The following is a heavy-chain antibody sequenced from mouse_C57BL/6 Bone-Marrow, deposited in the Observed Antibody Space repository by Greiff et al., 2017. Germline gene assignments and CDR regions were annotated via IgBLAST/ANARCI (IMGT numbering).Heavy chain of an antibody. Sequence: EVQVVESGAELVRPGASVKLSCTASGFNIKDDYMHWVKQRPEQGLEWIGWIDPENGDTEYASKFQGKATITADTSSKTAYLQLSSLTSEDTAVYYCTIYYSKAWFAYWGQGTLVTVSA. CDR1: GFNIKDDY. D-gene: IGHD2-5*01. CDR2: IDPENGDT. CDR3: TIYYSKAWFAY. J-gene: IGHJ3*01. V-gene: IGHV14-4*01.